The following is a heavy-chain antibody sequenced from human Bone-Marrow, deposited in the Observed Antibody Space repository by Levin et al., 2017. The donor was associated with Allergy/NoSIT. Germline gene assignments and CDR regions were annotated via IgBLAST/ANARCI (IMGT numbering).Heavy chain of an antibody. Sequence: KVSCKGSGYSFTSYWIGWVRQRPGKGLEWMGIIYPGDSDTRYSPSFQGQVTISADKSISTAYLQWSSLKASDTAMYYCASQEKPSYYDFWSGPAEGAFDIWGQGTMVTVSS. CDR3: ASQEKPSYYDFWSGPAEGAFDI. J-gene: IGHJ3*02. CDR2: IYPGDSDT. D-gene: IGHD3-3*01. V-gene: IGHV5-51*01. CDR1: GYSFTSYW.